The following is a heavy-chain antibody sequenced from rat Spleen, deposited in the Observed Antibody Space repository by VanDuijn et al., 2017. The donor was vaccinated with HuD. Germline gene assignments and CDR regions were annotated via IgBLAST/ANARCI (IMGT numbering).Heavy chain of an antibody. Sequence: EVQLVESGGGLVQPGRSLKLSCVASGFTFNNYWMTWIRQAPGKGLEWVATINTDGGSTYYPDSVKGRFTISRDNAKTTLYLQMDSLRSEDTATYYCTSRGLNYGGYTDNWFAYWGQGTLVTVSS. CDR1: GFTFNNYW. J-gene: IGHJ3*01. CDR3: TSRGLNYGGYTDNWFAY. V-gene: IGHV5-31*01. CDR2: INTDGGST. D-gene: IGHD1-11*01.